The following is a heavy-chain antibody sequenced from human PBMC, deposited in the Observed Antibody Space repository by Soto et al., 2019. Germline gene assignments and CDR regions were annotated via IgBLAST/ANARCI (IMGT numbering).Heavy chain of an antibody. CDR1: GFTFSSYW. Sequence: EVQLVESGGGLVQSGGSLRLSCAASGFTFSSYWMHWVRQAPGKGLVWVSRINIDGSSTSYADSVKGRFTISRDNAKNTLYLQMNSLRVEDTAVYYCARGRGYCSGSSCYVDLWGQGTLVTVSS. J-gene: IGHJ5*02. CDR2: INIDGSST. D-gene: IGHD2-15*01. CDR3: ARGRGYCSGSSCYVDL. V-gene: IGHV3-74*01.